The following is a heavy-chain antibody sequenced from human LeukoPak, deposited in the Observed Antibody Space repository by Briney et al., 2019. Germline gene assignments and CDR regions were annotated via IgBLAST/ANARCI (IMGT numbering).Heavy chain of an antibody. D-gene: IGHD3-22*01. CDR1: GDSIDSLDL. Sequence: GTLSLTCTVSGDSIDSLDLWSWVRQPPGKGLEWVGEMYLSGTTHSNPSVKSRVTISIDKSKNQFFLNFSSVTASDTAVYYCAGLVGRYSSGLYYYYFDYWGQGTLVTVSS. CDR3: AGLVGRYSSGLYYYYFDY. CDR2: MYLSGTT. V-gene: IGHV4-4*02. J-gene: IGHJ4*02.